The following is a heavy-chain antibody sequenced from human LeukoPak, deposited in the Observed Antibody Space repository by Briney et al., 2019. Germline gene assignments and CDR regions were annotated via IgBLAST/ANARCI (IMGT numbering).Heavy chain of an antibody. CDR2: INPNSGGT. V-gene: IGHV1-2*02. CDR3: ARDSYDILTGYPPNFDY. CDR1: GYTFTGYY. J-gene: IGHJ4*02. Sequence: ASVKVSYKASGYTFTGYYMHWVRQAPGQGLEWMGWINPNSGGTNYAQRFQGRVTMTRDTSISTAYMELSRLRSDDTAVYYCARDSYDILTGYPPNFDYWGQGTLVTVSS. D-gene: IGHD3-9*01.